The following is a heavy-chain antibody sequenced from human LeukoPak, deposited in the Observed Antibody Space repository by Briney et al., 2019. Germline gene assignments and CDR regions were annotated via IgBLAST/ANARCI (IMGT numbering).Heavy chain of an antibody. J-gene: IGHJ3*02. CDR1: EFTCRSYS. Sequence: GGSLRFSCVASEFTCRSYSRNWVRQAPGKGLEWVSYISSTSGTIYYADSMKGRFTISRDNAKNSLYLQMNGLRAEDTAVYYCARELVVPAAISSYDAFDIWGQGTMVTVSS. V-gene: IGHV3-48*04. D-gene: IGHD2-2*01. CDR3: ARELVVPAAISSYDAFDI. CDR2: ISSTSGTI.